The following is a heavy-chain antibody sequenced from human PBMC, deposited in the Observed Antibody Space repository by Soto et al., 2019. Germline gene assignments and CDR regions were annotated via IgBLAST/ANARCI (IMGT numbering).Heavy chain of an antibody. D-gene: IGHD6-13*01. CDR3: ASRAGAYSSSWFDFDS. V-gene: IGHV1-69*02. J-gene: IGHJ4*01. CDR1: GGTFNKYI. CDR2: IIPILDIV. Sequence: QVQLVQSGAEVKKPGSSVKVSCKASGGTFNKYIISWVRQAPGQGLEWMGRIIPILDIVNYARKFQGSVTITADKSTSTAYMELSSLRSEDTAVYYCASRAGAYSSSWFDFDSWGQGTLVTVSS.